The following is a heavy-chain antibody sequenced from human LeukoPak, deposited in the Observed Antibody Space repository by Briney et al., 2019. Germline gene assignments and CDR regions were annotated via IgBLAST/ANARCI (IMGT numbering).Heavy chain of an antibody. CDR1: GGSFSGYY. D-gene: IGHD3-10*01. V-gene: IGHV4-34*01. CDR3: ARGSSVLLWFGAPGGMDV. J-gene: IGHJ6*02. CDR2: INHSGST. Sequence: SETLSLTCAVYGGSFSGYYWSWIRQPPGKGLEWIGEINHSGSTNYNPSLKSRVTISVDTSKNQFSLKLSSVTAVDTAVYYCARGSSVLLWFGAPGGMDVWGQGTTVTVSS.